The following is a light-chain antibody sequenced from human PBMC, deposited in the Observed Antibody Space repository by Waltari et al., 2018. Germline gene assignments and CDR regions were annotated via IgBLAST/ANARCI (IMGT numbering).Light chain of an antibody. CDR3: CSYAGLGTYV. CDR1: SSDVGNYDL. V-gene: IGLV2-23*02. CDR2: GVI. Sequence: QSALTQPASVSGTPGQSITISCTGTSSDVGNYDLVSWYQQHPGKAPKLLVCGVITRPSGVSRRFSGSKSGNTASLTISGLQAEDEADYYCCSYAGLGTYVFGSGTKVTVL. J-gene: IGLJ1*01.